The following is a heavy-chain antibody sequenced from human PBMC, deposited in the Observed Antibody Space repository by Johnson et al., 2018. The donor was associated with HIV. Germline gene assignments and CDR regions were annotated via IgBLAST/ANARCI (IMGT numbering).Heavy chain of an antibody. V-gene: IGHV3-30-3*01. CDR3: ARDPGSITLVRGDAFDI. CDR2: ISYDGSDK. CDR1: EFTFSSYA. D-gene: IGHD3-10*01. J-gene: IGHJ3*02. Sequence: QVQLVESGGGLVQPGGSLRLSCAACEFTFSSYAINWVRQAPGKGLEWVAVISYDGSDKYYADSVKGRFTISRDNSKNTLYLQMNSLRAEDTAVYYCARDPGSITLVRGDAFDIWGQGTVVTISS.